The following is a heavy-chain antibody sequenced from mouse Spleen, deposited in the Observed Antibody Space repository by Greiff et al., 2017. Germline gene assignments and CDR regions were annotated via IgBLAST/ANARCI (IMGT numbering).Heavy chain of an antibody. CDR2: INPNNGGT. Sequence: VQLQQSGPELVKPGASVKISCKASGYTFTDYYMNWVKQSHGKSLEWIGDINPNNGGTSYNQKFKGKATLTVDKSSSTAYMELRSLTSEDSAVYYCARERRPWFAYWGQGTLVTVSA. V-gene: IGHV1-26*01. D-gene: IGHD1-2*01. CDR1: GYTFTDYY. J-gene: IGHJ3*01. CDR3: ARERRPWFAY.